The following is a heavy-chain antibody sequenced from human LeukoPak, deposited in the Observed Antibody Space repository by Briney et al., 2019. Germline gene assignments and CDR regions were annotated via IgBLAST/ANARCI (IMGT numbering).Heavy chain of an antibody. CDR2: FDPEDGET. D-gene: IGHD3-22*01. Sequence: ASVKVSCKVSGYTLTELSMHWVRQAPGKGLEWMGGFDPEDGETIYAQKFQGRVTMTEDTSTDTAYMELSSLRSEDTAVYYCAKWAGVYYYDSSGYLSGFDYWGQGTLVTVSS. J-gene: IGHJ4*02. CDR1: GYTLTELS. V-gene: IGHV1-24*01. CDR3: AKWAGVYYYDSSGYLSGFDY.